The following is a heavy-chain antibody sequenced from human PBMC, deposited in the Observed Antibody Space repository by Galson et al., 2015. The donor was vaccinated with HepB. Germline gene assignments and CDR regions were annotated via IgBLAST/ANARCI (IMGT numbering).Heavy chain of an antibody. V-gene: IGHV3-53*01. D-gene: IGHD1-14*01. CDR1: GFTVSSNY. Sequence: SLRLSCAASGFTVSSNYMSWVRQAPGKGLEWVSVIYSGGSTYYADSVKGRFTISRDNSKNTLYLQMNSLRAEDTAVYYCARAMRSNHNYYYYYMDVWGKGTTVTVSS. J-gene: IGHJ6*03. CDR2: IYSGGST. CDR3: ARAMRSNHNYYYYYMDV.